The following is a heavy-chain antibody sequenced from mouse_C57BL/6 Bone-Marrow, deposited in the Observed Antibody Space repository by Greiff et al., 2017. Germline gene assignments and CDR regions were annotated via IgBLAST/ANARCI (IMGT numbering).Heavy chain of an antibody. V-gene: IGHV1-7*01. CDR2: INPSSGYT. D-gene: IGHD2-1*01. CDR3: ARYYYGTSYYFDY. CDR1: GYTFTSYW. Sequence: VQLVESGAELAKPGASVKLSCKASGYTFTSYWMHWVKQRPGQGLEWIGYINPSSGYTKYNQKFKDKATLTADKSSSTAYMQLSSLTYEDSAVYYCARYYYGTSYYFDYWGQGTTLTVSS. J-gene: IGHJ2*01.